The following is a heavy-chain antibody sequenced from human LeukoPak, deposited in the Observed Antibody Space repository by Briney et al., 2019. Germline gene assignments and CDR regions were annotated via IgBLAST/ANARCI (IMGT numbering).Heavy chain of an antibody. Sequence: GGSLRLSCAASGFTFSSYGMHWVRQAPGKGLEWVAVISYDGSNKYYADSVKGRFTISRDNSKNTLYLQMNSLRAEDTAVYYCAKDLNGLTDYWGQGTLVTVSS. CDR2: ISYDGSNK. CDR3: AKDLNGLTDY. CDR1: GFTFSSYG. J-gene: IGHJ4*02. D-gene: IGHD1-1*01. V-gene: IGHV3-30*18.